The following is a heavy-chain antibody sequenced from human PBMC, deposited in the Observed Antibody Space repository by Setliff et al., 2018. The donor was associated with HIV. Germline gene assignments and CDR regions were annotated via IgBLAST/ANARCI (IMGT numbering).Heavy chain of an antibody. CDR2: IYYSGST. CDR3: ARQAIFGYYDSSGYLDY. Sequence: PSETLSLTCTVSGGSISSGSYYWGWIRQPPGKGLEWIGSIYYSGSTYYNPSLQSRVTISVDTSKNLFSLRLSSVTASDTAVYYCARQAIFGYYDSSGYLDYWGQGTLVTVSS. D-gene: IGHD3-22*01. J-gene: IGHJ4*02. CDR1: GGSISSGSYY. V-gene: IGHV4-39*01.